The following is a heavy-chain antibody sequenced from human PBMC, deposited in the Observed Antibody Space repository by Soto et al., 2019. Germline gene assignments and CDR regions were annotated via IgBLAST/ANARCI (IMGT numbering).Heavy chain of an antibody. Sequence: ASVKVSCKASGYTFTSNGISWVRQAPGQGLEWMGWISAYNGNTNYAQKLQGRVTMTTDTSTSTAYMELRSLRSDDTAVYYCASGIVVVTATTDYYGMDVWGQGTTVTVSS. V-gene: IGHV1-18*01. CDR1: GYTFTSNG. D-gene: IGHD2-21*02. J-gene: IGHJ6*02. CDR3: ASGIVVVTATTDYYGMDV. CDR2: ISAYNGNT.